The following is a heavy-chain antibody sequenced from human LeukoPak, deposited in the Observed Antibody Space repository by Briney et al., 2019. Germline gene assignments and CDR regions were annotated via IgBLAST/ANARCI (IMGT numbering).Heavy chain of an antibody. CDR1: GFTFSSYW. J-gene: IGHJ4*02. V-gene: IGHV3-74*01. Sequence: GGSLRLSCAASGFTFSSYWIHWVRQAPGKGLVWVSRINPDGSSTTYADSVRGRFTISRDNAKNRLYLQMDSLRAEDTAVYYCARGGTNGSMIYWGQGTLVTVSS. D-gene: IGHD2-8*01. CDR3: ARGGTNGSMIY. CDR2: INPDGSST.